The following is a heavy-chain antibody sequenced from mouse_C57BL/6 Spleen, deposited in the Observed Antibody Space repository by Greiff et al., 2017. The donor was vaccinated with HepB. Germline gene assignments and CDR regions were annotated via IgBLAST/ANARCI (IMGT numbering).Heavy chain of an antibody. V-gene: IGHV1-55*01. D-gene: IGHD1-1*01. CDR1: GYTFTSYW. Sequence: QVQLQQPGAELVKPGASVKMSCKASGYTFTSYWITWVKQRPGQGLEWIGDIYPGSGSTNYNEKFKSKATLTLDTSSSTAYMQLSSLTSEDSAVYYCAMGFITTVVGYWGQGTTLTVSS. CDR3: AMGFITTVVGY. J-gene: IGHJ2*01. CDR2: IYPGSGST.